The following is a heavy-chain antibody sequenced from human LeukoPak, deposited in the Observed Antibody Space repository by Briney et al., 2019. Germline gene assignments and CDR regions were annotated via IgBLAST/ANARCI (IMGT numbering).Heavy chain of an antibody. CDR1: GGSIGSDY. D-gene: IGHD6-19*01. Sequence: SETLSLTCTVSGGSIGSDYWTWIRQPPGKGLEYIGYIYFTGGTNYNPSLKSRVTISVDTSKNQFSLKLSSVTAADTAVYFCAKYGNSGWVIDNWGQGTLVTVSS. J-gene: IGHJ4*02. V-gene: IGHV4-59*08. CDR2: IYFTGGT. CDR3: AKYGNSGWVIDN.